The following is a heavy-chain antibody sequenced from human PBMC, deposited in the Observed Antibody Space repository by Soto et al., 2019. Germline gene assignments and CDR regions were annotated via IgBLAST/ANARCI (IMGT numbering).Heavy chain of an antibody. CDR1: GGSIRSYY. J-gene: IGHJ4*02. Sequence: PSETLSLTCTVSGGSIRSYYWSWIRQPPGKGLEWIGYIYYSGSTNYTPSLMSRVTISVDTSKNQFSLKLSSVTAADTAVYYCARRYGSAIDVWGQGTPVTVSS. CDR2: IYYSGST. CDR3: ARRYGSAIDV. D-gene: IGHD1-26*01. V-gene: IGHV4-59*08.